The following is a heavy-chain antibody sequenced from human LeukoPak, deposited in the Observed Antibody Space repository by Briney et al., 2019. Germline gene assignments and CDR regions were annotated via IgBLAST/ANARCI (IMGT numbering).Heavy chain of an antibody. D-gene: IGHD1-20*01. CDR2: ISSGSRTI. CDR1: GFTFSSYS. Sequence: GGSLRLSCAASGFTFSSYSINWVRQAPGKGLEWVSYISSGSRTIYYADSVKGRFTMSRDNAKNSLYLQMNGLRAEDTAVYYCAREAITGHRDFDYWGQGTLVTVSS. J-gene: IGHJ4*02. CDR3: AREAITGHRDFDY. V-gene: IGHV3-48*01.